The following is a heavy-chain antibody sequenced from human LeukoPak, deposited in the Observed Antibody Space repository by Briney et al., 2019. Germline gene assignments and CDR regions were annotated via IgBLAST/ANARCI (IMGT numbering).Heavy chain of an antibody. Sequence: GGSLRLSCTASGSTFSTYGMNWVRQAPGKGLEWLSYISTTSGTIYYADSVKGRFTISRENAKNSLYLQMNGLRAEDTAVYYCAGGYCSDGTCYRFDPWGQGTLVTVSS. CDR2: ISTTSGTI. D-gene: IGHD2-15*01. J-gene: IGHJ5*02. CDR3: AGGYCSDGTCYRFDP. CDR1: GSTFSTYG. V-gene: IGHV3-48*01.